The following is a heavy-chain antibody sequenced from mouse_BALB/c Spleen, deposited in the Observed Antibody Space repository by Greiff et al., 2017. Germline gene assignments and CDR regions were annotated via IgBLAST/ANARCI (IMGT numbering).Heavy chain of an antibody. D-gene: IGHD1-1*01. J-gene: IGHJ3*01. CDR3: ARDSSYVRFAY. V-gene: IGHV3-2*02. CDR2: ISYSGST. Sequence: EVKLMESGPGLVKPSQSLSLTCTVTGYSITSDYAWNWIRQFPGNKLEWMGYISYSGSTSYNPSLKSRISITRDTSKNQFFLQLNSVTTEDTATYYCARDSSYVRFAYWGQGTLVTVSA. CDR1: GYSITSDYA.